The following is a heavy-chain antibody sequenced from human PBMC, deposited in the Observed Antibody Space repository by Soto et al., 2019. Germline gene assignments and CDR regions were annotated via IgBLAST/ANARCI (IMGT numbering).Heavy chain of an antibody. CDR2: ISDSGNST. V-gene: IGHV3-23*01. CDR3: ARDRYGEPLGGQDDFAY. D-gene: IGHD4-17*01. Sequence: EAQLLESGGGLVQPGGSLRLSCAASGFTFSSYAMSWVRQAPGRGLEWVSTISDSGNSTYSADSVKGRFTISRDNSKNTLYLQMNSLRAEDTAVYYCARDRYGEPLGGQDDFAYWGQGTVVTVSS. CDR1: GFTFSSYA. J-gene: IGHJ4*02.